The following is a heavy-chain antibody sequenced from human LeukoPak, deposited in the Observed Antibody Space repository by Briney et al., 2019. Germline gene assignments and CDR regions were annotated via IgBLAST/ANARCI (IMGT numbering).Heavy chain of an antibody. Sequence: PSETLSLTCTVSGGSISSGAYYWSWIRQPPGKGLEWIGYIYYSGSTNYNPSLKSRVTISVDTSKNQFSLKLSSVTAADTAVYYCARQLDADAFDIWGQGTMVTVSS. V-gene: IGHV4-61*08. J-gene: IGHJ3*02. CDR3: ARQLDADAFDI. CDR1: GGSISSGAYY. CDR2: IYYSGST. D-gene: IGHD1-1*01.